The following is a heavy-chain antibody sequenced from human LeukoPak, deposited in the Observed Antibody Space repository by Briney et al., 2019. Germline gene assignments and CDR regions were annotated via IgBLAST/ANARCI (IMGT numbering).Heavy chain of an antibody. J-gene: IGHJ2*01. Sequence: PSETLSLTRTVSLGSISSYYWSWIRQPPGKGLEWIGDIYYSGSTHYNPSLKSRVTISVDTSKNQFSLKLSSVTAADTAVYYCAGGRRWGCYFDLWGRGTLVTVSS. V-gene: IGHV4-59*01. D-gene: IGHD4-23*01. CDR3: AGGRRWGCYFDL. CDR1: LGSISSYY. CDR2: IYYSGST.